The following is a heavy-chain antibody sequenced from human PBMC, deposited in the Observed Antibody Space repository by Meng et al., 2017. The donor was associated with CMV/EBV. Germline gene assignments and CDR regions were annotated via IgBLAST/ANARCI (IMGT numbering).Heavy chain of an antibody. D-gene: IGHD6-19*01. CDR3: ARGYSSGWNYYFDY. CDR2: ISSSSSYI. V-gene: IGHV3-21*01. CDR1: GFAFSSYS. J-gene: IGHJ4*02. Sequence: GESLKISCAASGFAFSSYSMNWVRQAPGKGLEWVSSISSSSSYIYYADSVKGRFTISRDNAKNSLYLQMNSLRAEDTAVYYCARGYSSGWNYYFDYWGQGTLVTVSS.